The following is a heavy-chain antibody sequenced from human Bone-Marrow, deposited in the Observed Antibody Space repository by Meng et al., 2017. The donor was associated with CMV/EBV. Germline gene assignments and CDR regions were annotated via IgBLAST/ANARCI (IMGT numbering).Heavy chain of an antibody. Sequence: SVKVSCKASGYTFTSYGISWVRQAPGQGLEWMGGIIPIFGTANYAQKFQGRVTITTDESTSTAYMELSSLRSEDTAVYYCARDTPVRTAAANKGYYYYYGMDVWGQGTTVTVSS. V-gene: IGHV1-69*05. J-gene: IGHJ6*02. D-gene: IGHD6-13*01. CDR1: GYTFTSYG. CDR3: ARDTPVRTAAANKGYYYYYGMDV. CDR2: IIPIFGTA.